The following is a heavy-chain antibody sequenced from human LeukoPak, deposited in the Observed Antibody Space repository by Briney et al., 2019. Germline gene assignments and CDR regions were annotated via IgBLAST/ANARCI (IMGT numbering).Heavy chain of an antibody. J-gene: IGHJ4*02. CDR2: IYYSGRT. D-gene: IGHD2-2*02. CDR3: AGLPLVYIYSLDY. Sequence: AETLSLTCTVSGGSLSSYYWRWLRQPPGKGVEWIGYIYYSGRTNYNHSLTRGATISVDRYKKQSSLTLSSVSGADTAVCYCAGLPLVYIYSLDYWGRGTLVTVSS. V-gene: IGHV4-59*08. CDR1: GGSLSSYY.